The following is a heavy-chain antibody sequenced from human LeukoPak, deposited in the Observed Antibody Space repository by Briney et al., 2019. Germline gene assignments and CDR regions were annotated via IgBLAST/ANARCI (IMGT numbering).Heavy chain of an antibody. CDR1: GYSISSGYY. CDR2: IYHSGST. Sequence: ASETLSLTCTVSGYSISSGYYWGWIRQPPGKGLEWIGSIYHSGSTYYNPSLKSRVTISVDTSKNQFSLKLSSVTAADTAVYYCARDLYYDFWSGYYRPWGQGTLVTVSS. D-gene: IGHD3-3*01. J-gene: IGHJ5*02. CDR3: ARDLYYDFWSGYYRP. V-gene: IGHV4-38-2*02.